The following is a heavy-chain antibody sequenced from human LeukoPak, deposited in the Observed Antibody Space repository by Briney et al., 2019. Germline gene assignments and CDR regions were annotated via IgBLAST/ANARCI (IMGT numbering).Heavy chain of an antibody. V-gene: IGHV1-3*01. D-gene: IGHD1-7*01. CDR2: INAGNGNT. CDR3: VRGPARTLNWFDP. J-gene: IGHJ5*02. Sequence: ASVKVSCKASGYIFSRYAMHWVRQAPGQRLEWMGWINAGNGNTKYSQKFQGRVIITRDTSASIAYMELSSLIFEDTAVYYCVRGPARTLNWFDPWGQGTLVTVSS. CDR1: GYIFSRYA.